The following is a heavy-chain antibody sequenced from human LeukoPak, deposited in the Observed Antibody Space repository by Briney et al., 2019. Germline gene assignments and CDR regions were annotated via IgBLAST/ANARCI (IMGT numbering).Heavy chain of an antibody. CDR3: AREGLKMATIIAAFDI. Sequence: GGSLRLSCAASGFTFSSYWMHWVRQAPGKGLVWVSRINSDGSNTSYADSEKGRFTISRDNAKNTLYLQMHSLRAEETAVYYCAREGLKMATIIAAFDICGQGTMVTVSS. J-gene: IGHJ3*02. CDR2: INSDGSNT. D-gene: IGHD5-24*01. V-gene: IGHV3-74*01. CDR1: GFTFSSYW.